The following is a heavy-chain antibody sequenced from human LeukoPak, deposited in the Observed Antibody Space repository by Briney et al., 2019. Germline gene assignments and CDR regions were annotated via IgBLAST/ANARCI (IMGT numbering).Heavy chain of an antibody. Sequence: SETLSLTCAVYGGSFSGYYWSWIRQPPGEGLEWIGEINHSGSTNYNPSLKSRVTISVDTSKNQFSLKLSSVTAADTAVYYCARAHAYSYGNYWGQGTLVTVSS. CDR2: INHSGST. CDR1: GGSFSGYY. V-gene: IGHV4-34*01. CDR3: ARAHAYSYGNY. J-gene: IGHJ4*02. D-gene: IGHD5-18*01.